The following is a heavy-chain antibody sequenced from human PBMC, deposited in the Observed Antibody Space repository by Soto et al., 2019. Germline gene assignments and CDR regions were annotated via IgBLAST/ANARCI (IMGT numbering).Heavy chain of an antibody. J-gene: IGHJ6*02. V-gene: IGHV1-18*04. CDR2: ISAYNGNT. CDR1: GYTFTSYG. CDR3: ARENSPYSIGWYRRHYYYGMDV. Sequence: GASVKVSCKASGYTFTSYGISWVRQAPGQGLEWMGWISAYNGNTNYAQKLQGRVTMTTDTSTSTAYMELRSLRSDDTAVYYCARENSPYSIGWYRRHYYYGMDVWGQGTTVTVSS. D-gene: IGHD6-19*01.